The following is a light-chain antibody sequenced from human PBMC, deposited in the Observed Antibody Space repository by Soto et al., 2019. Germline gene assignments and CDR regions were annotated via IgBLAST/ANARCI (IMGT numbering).Light chain of an antibody. CDR2: DVA. J-gene: IGLJ1*01. V-gene: IGLV2-14*03. CDR1: SADVGTSNF. CDR3: SSYPRGPLYL. Sequence: QSALTQPASVSGSPGQSITISCTGISADVGTSNFVSWYQHHPGKAPRLILYDVANRPSGVSNRFSGSKSGDTASLTISGLHADDEADYYCSSYPRGPLYLFGTETKVT.